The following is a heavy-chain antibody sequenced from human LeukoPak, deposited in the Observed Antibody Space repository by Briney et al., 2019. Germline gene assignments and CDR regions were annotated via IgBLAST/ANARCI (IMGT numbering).Heavy chain of an antibody. D-gene: IGHD3-10*01. CDR1: GGSISSYY. Sequence: SETLSLTCTVSGGSISSYYWSWIRQPPGKGLEWIGYIYYSGSTNYNPSLKSRVTISVDKSKNQFSLKLSSVTAADTAVYYCARASEKGSPPQLWGQGTLVTVSS. V-gene: IGHV4-59*12. CDR3: ARASEKGSPPQL. CDR2: IYYSGST. J-gene: IGHJ4*02.